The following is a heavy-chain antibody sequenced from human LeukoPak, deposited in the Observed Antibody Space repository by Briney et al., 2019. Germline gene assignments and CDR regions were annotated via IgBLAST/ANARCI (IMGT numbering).Heavy chain of an antibody. J-gene: IGHJ6*02. CDR2: IHYSGTT. V-gene: IGHV4-59*01. D-gene: IGHD2/OR15-2a*01. CDR1: GDSINNYY. Sequence: SETLSLTCTVSGDSINNYYWSWVRQSPGKELEWIGYIHYSGTTNCNPSLRSRVSISVDTSKNQFSLKLSSVTAADTAVYYCARSSTTTKYYYYGMDVWGQGTTVTVSS. CDR3: ARSSTTTKYYYYGMDV.